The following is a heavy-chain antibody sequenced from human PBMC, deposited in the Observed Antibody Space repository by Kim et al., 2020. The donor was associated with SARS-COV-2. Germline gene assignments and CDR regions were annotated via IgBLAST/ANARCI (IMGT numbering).Heavy chain of an antibody. Sequence: GGSLRLSCAASGFTFNNYAMNWVRQALGKGLEWVSLISADGAYTYYTDSVKGRFTVSRDNSKNTLYLQMSSLRAEDSAVYYYVRRGTPGSTWYFDSWGLGTLVTVSS. CDR3: VRRGTPGSTWYFDS. CDR2: ISADGAYT. D-gene: IGHD2-15*01. J-gene: IGHJ4*02. V-gene: IGHV3-23*01. CDR1: GFTFNNYA.